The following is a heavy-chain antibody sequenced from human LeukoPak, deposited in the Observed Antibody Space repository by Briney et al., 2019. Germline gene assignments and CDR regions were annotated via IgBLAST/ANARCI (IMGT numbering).Heavy chain of an antibody. D-gene: IGHD6-6*01. CDR2: IYHSGST. CDR1: GSSISSGYY. V-gene: IGHV4-38-2*01. CDR3: ARRSFCSSSSGFAY. Sequence: SETLSLTCAVSGSSISSGYYWGWIRQPPGKGLEWVGSIYHSGSTYYNPSLRSRPIISVDTSKNQFSLRLSSVTASDTAVYYCARRSFCSSSSGFAYRGQGTLVSVSS. J-gene: IGHJ4*02.